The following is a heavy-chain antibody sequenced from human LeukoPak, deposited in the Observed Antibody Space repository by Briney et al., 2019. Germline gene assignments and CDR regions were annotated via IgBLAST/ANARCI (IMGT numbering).Heavy chain of an antibody. J-gene: IGHJ5*02. V-gene: IGHV3-66*01. D-gene: IGHD1-26*01. CDR3: ATTVVGATYWFDP. Sequence: QAGGSLRLSCAASGFTVSSNYMSWVRQAPGKGLEWVSVIYSGGSTYYADSVKGRFTISRDNSKNTLYLQMNSLRAEDTAVYYCATTVVGATYWFDPWGQGTLVTVSS. CDR2: IYSGGST. CDR1: GFTVSSNY.